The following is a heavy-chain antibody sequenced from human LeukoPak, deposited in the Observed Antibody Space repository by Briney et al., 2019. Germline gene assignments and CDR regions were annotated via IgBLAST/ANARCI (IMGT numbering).Heavy chain of an antibody. Sequence: GGSLRLSCAASGFTFTTYWMTWVRQAPGKGLEWVANINQDGGEKNYVDSLKGRFTISRDNSKNTLYLQMNSLRAEDTAVYYCAKGLERFRAFDIWGQGTMVTVSS. CDR2: INQDGGEK. V-gene: IGHV3-7*03. CDR3: AKGLERFRAFDI. CDR1: GFTFTTYW. D-gene: IGHD1-1*01. J-gene: IGHJ3*02.